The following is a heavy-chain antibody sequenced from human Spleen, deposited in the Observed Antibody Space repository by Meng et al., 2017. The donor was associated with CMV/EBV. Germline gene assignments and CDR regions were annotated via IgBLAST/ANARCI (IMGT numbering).Heavy chain of an antibody. D-gene: IGHD4-17*01. V-gene: IGHV1-18*01. Sequence: ASVKVSCKAPRNFFTRHAITWVRQAPGQGLEWMGWISADNQNTNLIQKFQGRITLTTDTSTSTAYMELRNLRSDDTAVYYCARGGDYGDFHDPFDYWGQGTLVTVSP. CDR3: ARGGDYGDFHDPFDY. J-gene: IGHJ4*02. CDR2: ISADNQNT. CDR1: RNFFTRHA.